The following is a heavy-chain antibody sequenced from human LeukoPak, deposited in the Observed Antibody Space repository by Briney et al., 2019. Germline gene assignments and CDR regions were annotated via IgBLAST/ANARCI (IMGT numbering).Heavy chain of an antibody. V-gene: IGHV4-34*01. CDR1: GGSLSGYY. Sequence: PSETLSLTCAVYGGSLSGYYWSWIRQPPGKGLEWIGEINHSGSTNYNPSLKSRVTISVDTSKNQFSLKLSSVTAADTAVYYCARCRWFFDYWGQGTLVTVSS. D-gene: IGHD2-15*01. CDR2: INHSGST. CDR3: ARCRWFFDY. J-gene: IGHJ4*02.